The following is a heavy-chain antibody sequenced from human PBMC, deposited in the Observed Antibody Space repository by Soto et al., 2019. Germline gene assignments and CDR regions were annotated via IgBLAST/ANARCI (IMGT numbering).Heavy chain of an antibody. D-gene: IGHD3-9*01. J-gene: IGHJ4*02. V-gene: IGHV3-23*01. CDR1: GFTFSSYA. Sequence: VQLLESGGGLVQPGGSLRLSCAASGFTFSSYAMSWVRQAPGKGLEWVSAISGSGGSTYYAESVKGRFTISRDNSRNPLYLHMNSVRAEDWTVYYCAKDTGGGILTGYYLGSYFDCWCQGSLVTVSS. CDR3: AKDTGGGILTGYYLGSYFDC. CDR2: ISGSGGST.